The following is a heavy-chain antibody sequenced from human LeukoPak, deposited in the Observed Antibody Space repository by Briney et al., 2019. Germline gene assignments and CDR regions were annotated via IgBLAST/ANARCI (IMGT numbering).Heavy chain of an antibody. J-gene: IGHJ4*02. CDR1: GFTFSSYA. V-gene: IGHV3-7*01. D-gene: IGHD6-19*01. CDR3: ARYSSGWYFDY. Sequence: GGSLRLSCAASGFTFSSYAMGWVRQAAGKGLERVAYLNRDGSDKTYLDPVKGRFTISRDNAKNSLYLQMNSLRTEDTAVYYCARYSSGWYFDYWGQGTLVTVSS. CDR2: LNRDGSDK.